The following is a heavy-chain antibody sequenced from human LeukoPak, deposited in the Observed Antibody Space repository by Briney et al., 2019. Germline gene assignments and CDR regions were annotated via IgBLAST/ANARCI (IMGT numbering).Heavy chain of an antibody. CDR2: ISTRSTYI. Sequence: GGSLRLSCTVSGFTLSSYEMSWIRQAPGKGLEWVSCISTRSTYIYYADSVKGRFTISRDNAKNSLYLQMNSLRAEDTAVYYCARDHSAFRYFDLWGRGTLVTVSS. CDR1: GFTLSSYE. V-gene: IGHV3-21*01. CDR3: ARDHSAFRYFDL. J-gene: IGHJ2*01. D-gene: IGHD2-2*01.